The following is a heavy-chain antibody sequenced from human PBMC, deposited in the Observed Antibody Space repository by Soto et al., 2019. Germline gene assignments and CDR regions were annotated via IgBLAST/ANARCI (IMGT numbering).Heavy chain of an antibody. CDR2: IVPIFETL. CDR1: GATFSGYA. CDR3: VVMGNVAVSNPRSFDY. J-gene: IGHJ4*02. Sequence: QVQLVQSGAEVKKPGSSVKVSCKASGATFSGYAINWVRQAPGQGLEWLGRIVPIFETLNYAERFQGRVASTADESTTTVYMELTNLTHEDTAVYYCVVMGNVAVSNPRSFDYCGQGTQVTVSS. V-gene: IGHV1-69*18. D-gene: IGHD6-19*01.